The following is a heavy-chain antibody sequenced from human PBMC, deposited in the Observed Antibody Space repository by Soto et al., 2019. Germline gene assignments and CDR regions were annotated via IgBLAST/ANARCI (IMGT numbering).Heavy chain of an antibody. CDR3: ARRGPGTYFDY. V-gene: IGHV3-21*04. CDR2: ISCTTSYI. J-gene: IGHJ4*02. D-gene: IGHD6-13*01. CDR1: GFTFSSYS. Sequence: GGSLRLSCAASGFTFSSYSMNWVRQAPGKGLEWVSSISCTTSYIYYADSVKGRFTISRDNAKNSLYLQMNSLRAEDTAVYYCARRGPGTYFDYWGQGTLVTFSS.